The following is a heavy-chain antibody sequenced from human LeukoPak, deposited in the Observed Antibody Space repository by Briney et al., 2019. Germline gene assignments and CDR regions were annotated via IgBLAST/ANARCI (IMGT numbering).Heavy chain of an antibody. D-gene: IGHD6-13*01. CDR2: IKGDGIST. CDR1: GFTFSSYW. V-gene: IGHV3-74*01. Sequence: GGSLRLSCEASGFTFSSYWMHWVRQAPGKGLVWVSRIKGDGISTNYADSVKGRFTISRDNAKNTVYLQMNSLRAEDTAVYYCARVSSVAAADQEDYWGQGTLVTVSS. CDR3: ARVSSVAAADQEDY. J-gene: IGHJ4*02.